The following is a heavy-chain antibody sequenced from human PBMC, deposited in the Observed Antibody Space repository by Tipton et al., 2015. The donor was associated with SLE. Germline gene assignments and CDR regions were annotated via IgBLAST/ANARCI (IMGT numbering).Heavy chain of an antibody. D-gene: IGHD3-10*01. CDR2: ISGSGGST. J-gene: IGHJ4*02. CDR3: ARYLDGSWGY. CDR1: GFTFDDYA. Sequence: SLRLSCAASGFTFDDYAMSWVRQAPGKGLEWVSAISGSGGSTYYADSVKGRFTISRDNSKNTLYLQMNSLRAEDTAVYYCARYLDGSWGYWGQGTLVTVSS. V-gene: IGHV3-23*01.